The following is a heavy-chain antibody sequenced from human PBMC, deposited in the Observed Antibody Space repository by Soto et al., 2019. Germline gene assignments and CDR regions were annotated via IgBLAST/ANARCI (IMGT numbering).Heavy chain of an antibody. CDR1: GGSFSGHY. CDR3: ARVLAVAGPFDY. J-gene: IGHJ4*02. V-gene: IGHV4-34*01. CDR2: INYSGST. Sequence: PSETLSLTCAVYGGSFSGHYWIRIRQPPGKGLEWIGEINYSGSTSYNPSLKSRVTISVDKSKNQFSLKLSSVTAADTAVYYCARVLAVAGPFDYWGQGTLVTVSS. D-gene: IGHD6-19*01.